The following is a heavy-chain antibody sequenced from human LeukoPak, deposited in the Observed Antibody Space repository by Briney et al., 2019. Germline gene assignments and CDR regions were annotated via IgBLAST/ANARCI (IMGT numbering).Heavy chain of an antibody. CDR2: IKQDGSEE. V-gene: IGHV3-7*01. D-gene: IGHD2-21*01. CDR3: ARLSGVGGGYLDV. Sequence: PGGSLRLSCEVSRFTFSNHYMGWVRQAPGRGLEWVATIKQDGSEEFYVDSVKGRFTISRDNAKNSLHLQMNSLRAEDTAVYYCARLSGVGGGYLDVWGQGTTVTVS. J-gene: IGHJ6*02. CDR1: RFTFSNHY.